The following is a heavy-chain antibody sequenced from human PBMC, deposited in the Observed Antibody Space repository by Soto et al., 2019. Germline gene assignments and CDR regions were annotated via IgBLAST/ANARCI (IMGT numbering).Heavy chain of an antibody. D-gene: IGHD3-10*01. J-gene: IGHJ5*02. Sequence: ASVKVSCKASGYTFTSYGISWVRQAPGQGLEWMGWISAYNGNTNYAQKLQGRVAMTTDTSTSTAYMELRSLRSDDTAVYYCARVDNYYGSGSLNWFDPWGQGTLVTVSS. CDR3: ARVDNYYGSGSLNWFDP. CDR1: GYTFTSYG. CDR2: ISAYNGNT. V-gene: IGHV1-18*04.